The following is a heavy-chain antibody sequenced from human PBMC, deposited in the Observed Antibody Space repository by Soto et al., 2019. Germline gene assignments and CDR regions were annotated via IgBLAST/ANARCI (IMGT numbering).Heavy chain of an antibody. J-gene: IGHJ6*02. V-gene: IGHV1-46*01. CDR1: GYTFTSYY. CDR3: ARTPMYYDFWSGFDYGMDV. Sequence: ASVKVSCKASGYTFTSYYMHWVRQAPGQGLEWMGIINPSGGSTSYAQKFQGRVTMTRDTSTSTVYMELSSLRSEDTAVYYCARTPMYYDFWSGFDYGMDVWGQGTTVTVSS. D-gene: IGHD3-3*01. CDR2: INPSGGST.